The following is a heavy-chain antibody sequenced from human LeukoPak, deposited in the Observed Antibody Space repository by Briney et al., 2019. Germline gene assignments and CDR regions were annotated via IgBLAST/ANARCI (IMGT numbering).Heavy chain of an antibody. J-gene: IGHJ6*02. D-gene: IGHD3-10*01. V-gene: IGHV4-34*01. CDR3: AGGRSRHYYYGSGSKVYYYYGMDV. CDR1: GGSFSGYY. Sequence: SETLSLTCAVYGGSFSGYYWSWIRQPPGKGPEWIGEINHSGSTNYNPSLKSRVTISVDTSKNQFSLKLSSVTAADTAVYYCAGGRSRHYYYGSGSKVYYYYGMDVWGQGTTVTVSS. CDR2: INHSGST.